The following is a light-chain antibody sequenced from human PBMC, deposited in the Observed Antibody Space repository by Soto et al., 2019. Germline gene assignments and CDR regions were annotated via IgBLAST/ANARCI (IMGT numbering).Light chain of an antibody. CDR2: GAS. CDR3: QQYGSSIFT. V-gene: IGKV3-20*01. CDR1: QSVSSSY. J-gene: IGKJ3*01. Sequence: EIVLTQSPGTLSLSPGERATLSCRASQSVSSSYLAWYQQKTGQATRLLIYGASGRATGIPYRFSGSGSVTDFTLTIIRLQPEDFAVYYCQQYGSSIFTFGAGTKVDIK.